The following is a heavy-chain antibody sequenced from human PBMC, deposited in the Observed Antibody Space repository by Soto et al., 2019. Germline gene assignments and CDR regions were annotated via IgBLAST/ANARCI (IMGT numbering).Heavy chain of an antibody. CDR1: GFTFSSFA. CDR2: LTGSGDST. V-gene: IGHV3-23*01. Sequence: EVQLLESGGGLVQPGGSLRLSCAASGFTFSSFAMTWVRQAPGKGLEWVSSLTGSGDSTYYADSVKGRFTISRDNSKNTLYRQMNSLRADDTALYYCAKGTAVTTGDMAYWGQGTLVTVSS. D-gene: IGHD4-17*01. CDR3: AKGTAVTTGDMAY. J-gene: IGHJ4*02.